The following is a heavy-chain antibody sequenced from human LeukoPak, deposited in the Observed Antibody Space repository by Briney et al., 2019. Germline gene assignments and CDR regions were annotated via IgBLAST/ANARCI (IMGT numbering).Heavy chain of an antibody. V-gene: IGHV3-20*01. CDR3: ARYIEYSSSSDAFDI. CDR2: INWNGGST. Sequence: PGGSLRLSCAASGFTFDDYGMSWVRQAPGKGLEWVSGINWNGGSTGYADSVKGRFTISRDNAKNSLYLQMNSLRAEDTALYHCARYIEYSSSSDAFDIWGQGTMVTVSS. D-gene: IGHD6-6*01. CDR1: GFTFDDYG. J-gene: IGHJ3*02.